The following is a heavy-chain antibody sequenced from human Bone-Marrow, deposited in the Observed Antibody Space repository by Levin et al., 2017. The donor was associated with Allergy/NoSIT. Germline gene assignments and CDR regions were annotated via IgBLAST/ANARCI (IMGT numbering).Heavy chain of an antibody. J-gene: IGHJ5*02. Sequence: SQTLSLTCAVSGGSMSSGGYSWSWIRQPPGKGLEWIGHIFHSGRAYYNPALKSRVSISVDRSKNQFSLNLSSVTAADTAIYYCARGWRISLLRGEIINWFDPWGRGTLVIVSS. D-gene: IGHD3-10*01. CDR1: GGSMSSGGYS. CDR3: ARGWRISLLRGEIINWFDP. CDR2: IFHSGRA. V-gene: IGHV4-30-2*01.